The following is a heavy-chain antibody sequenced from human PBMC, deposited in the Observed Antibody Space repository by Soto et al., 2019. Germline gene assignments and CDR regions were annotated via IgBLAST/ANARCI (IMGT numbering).Heavy chain of an antibody. CDR2: IYSGGST. J-gene: IGHJ1*01. D-gene: IGHD2-21*01. CDR1: GFTVSSNY. CDR3: ARVGIGRDCGGDCQH. V-gene: IGHV3-53*01. Sequence: EVQLVESGGGLIQPGGSLRLSCAASGFTVSSNYMSWVRQAPGKGLEWVSVIYSGGSTYYADSVKGRFTISRDNSKNTLYLQMNSLRAEDTAVYYCARVGIGRDCGGDCQHWGQGTLVTVSS.